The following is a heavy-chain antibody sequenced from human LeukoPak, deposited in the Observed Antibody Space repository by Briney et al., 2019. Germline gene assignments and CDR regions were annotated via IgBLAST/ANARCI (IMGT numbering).Heavy chain of an antibody. Sequence: ASVKASCKASGFTFTTYYMHWVRQAPGQGLEWMGIINPSGGSTSYTQKFQGRVTMTRDMSTSTVYMELSSLRSEDTAVYYCARETRGVPGAIAAVKGFDYWGQGTLVTVSS. CDR1: GFTFTTYY. V-gene: IGHV1-46*01. J-gene: IGHJ4*02. D-gene: IGHD6-13*01. CDR3: ARETRGVPGAIAAVKGFDY. CDR2: INPSGGST.